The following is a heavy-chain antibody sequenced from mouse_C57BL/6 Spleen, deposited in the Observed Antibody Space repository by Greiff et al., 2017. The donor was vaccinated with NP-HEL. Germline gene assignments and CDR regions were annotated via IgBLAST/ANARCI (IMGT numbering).Heavy chain of an antibody. J-gene: IGHJ3*01. D-gene: IGHD3-2*02. V-gene: IGHV1-54*01. CDR1: GYAFTNYL. CDR3: ARGGLRLRETWFAY. CDR2: INPGSGGT. Sequence: QVQLKQSGAELVRPGTSVKVSCKASGYAFTNYLIEWVKQRPGQGLEWIGVINPGSGGTNYNEKFKGKATLTADKSSSTAYMQLSSLTSEDSAVYFCARGGLRLRETWFAYWGQGTLVTVSA.